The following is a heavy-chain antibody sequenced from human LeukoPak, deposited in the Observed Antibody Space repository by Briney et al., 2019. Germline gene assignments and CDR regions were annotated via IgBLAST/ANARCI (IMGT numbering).Heavy chain of an antibody. Sequence: SETLSLTCTVSGGSISSGDYYWSWIRQPPGKGLEWIGYIYYSGSTYYNPSLKSRVTISVDTSKNQFSLKLSSVTAADTAVYYCARDTVTTFGCYYGTDVWGQGTTVTASS. V-gene: IGHV4-30-4*01. D-gene: IGHD4-17*01. CDR1: GGSISSGDYY. CDR3: ARDTVTTFGCYYGTDV. J-gene: IGHJ6*02. CDR2: IYYSGST.